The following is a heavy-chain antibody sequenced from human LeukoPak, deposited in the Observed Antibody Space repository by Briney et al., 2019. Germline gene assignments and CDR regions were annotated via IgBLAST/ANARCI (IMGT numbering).Heavy chain of an antibody. CDR2: ISDSGGST. J-gene: IGHJ6*03. Sequence: GGSLRLSCAASGFTFSNYAMRWVRQAPGKGLEWVSGISDSGGSTYYADSVRGRFTISRDNSKNMLHLEMNSLRAEDTAVYYCAKNAGFGYYMDVWGKGTTVTVSS. D-gene: IGHD3-16*01. CDR1: GFTFSNYA. V-gene: IGHV3-23*01. CDR3: AKNAGFGYYMDV.